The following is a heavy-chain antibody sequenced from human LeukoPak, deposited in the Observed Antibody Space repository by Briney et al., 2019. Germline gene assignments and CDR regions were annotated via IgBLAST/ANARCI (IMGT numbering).Heavy chain of an antibody. CDR3: ARAVVGSGWYHFDY. CDR1: GFTFSSYA. J-gene: IGHJ4*02. D-gene: IGHD6-19*01. CDR2: ISYDGSNK. Sequence: GGSLRLSCAASGFTFSSYAMHWVRQAPGKGLEWVAVISYDGSNKYYADSVKGRFTISRDNSKNTLYLQMNSLRAEDTAVYYCARAVVGSGWYHFDYWAQGTLVTVSS. V-gene: IGHV3-30-3*01.